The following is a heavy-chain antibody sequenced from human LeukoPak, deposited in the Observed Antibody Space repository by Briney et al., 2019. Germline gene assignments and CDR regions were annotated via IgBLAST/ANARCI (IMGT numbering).Heavy chain of an antibody. CDR2: INPNSRGT. J-gene: IGHJ2*01. CDR3: ARADRDYGGNWYFDL. D-gene: IGHD4-23*01. V-gene: IGHV1-2*02. Sequence: GASVKVSCKASGYTFTGYYMHWVRQAPGQGLEWMGWINPNSRGTNYAQNFQGRVTMTRDTSISTAYMELRRLRSDDTAAYYCARADRDYGGNWYFDLWGRGTLATVSS. CDR1: GYTFTGYY.